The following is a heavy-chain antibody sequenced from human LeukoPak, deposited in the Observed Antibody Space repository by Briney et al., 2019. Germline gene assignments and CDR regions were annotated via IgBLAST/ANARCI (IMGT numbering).Heavy chain of an antibody. CDR3: ARVGGSGSYFWFDP. D-gene: IGHD3-10*01. CDR1: GFTVSSNY. Sequence: GGSLRLSCAASGFTVSSNYMSWVRQAPGKGLEWVSVIYSGGSTYYADSVKGRFTISRDNAKNSLYLQMNSLRAEDTAVYYCARVGGSGSYFWFDPWGQGTLVTVSS. V-gene: IGHV3-53*01. CDR2: IYSGGST. J-gene: IGHJ5*02.